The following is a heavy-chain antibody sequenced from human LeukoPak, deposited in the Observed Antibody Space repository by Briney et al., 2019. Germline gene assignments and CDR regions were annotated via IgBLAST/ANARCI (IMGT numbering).Heavy chain of an antibody. CDR1: GYSFITYW. CDR2: IYPSDSDT. Sequence: GESLKISCKGSGYSFITYWIGWVRQMPGKGLEWMGIIYPSDSDTRYSPSFQGQVTISVDKSINTAYLQWSSLKALDTAIYYCAKVAVADSYYFDYWGLGTLVTVSS. CDR3: AKVAVADSYYFDY. V-gene: IGHV5-51*01. J-gene: IGHJ4*02. D-gene: IGHD6-19*01.